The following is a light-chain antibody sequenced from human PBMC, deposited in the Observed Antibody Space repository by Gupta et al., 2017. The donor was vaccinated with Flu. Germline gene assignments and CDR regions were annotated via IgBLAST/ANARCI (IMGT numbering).Light chain of an antibody. Sequence: NCKSSQCVLYSSNNKNYLAWLQQKPGQPPKLLIYWASTRESGVPDRFSGSGFGTNFTLTISSLQAEDVAVYYCQQYNSTPLTFGGGTKVEIK. J-gene: IGKJ4*01. CDR2: WAS. V-gene: IGKV4-1*01. CDR3: QQYNSTPLT. CDR1: QCVLYSSNNKNY.